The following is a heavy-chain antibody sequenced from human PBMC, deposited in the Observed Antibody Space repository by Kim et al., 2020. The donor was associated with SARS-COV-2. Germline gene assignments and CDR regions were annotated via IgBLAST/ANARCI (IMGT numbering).Heavy chain of an antibody. D-gene: IGHD3-22*01. V-gene: IGHV3-74*01. J-gene: IGHJ6*02. Sequence: GGSLRLSCAASGFTFSSYWMHWVRQAPGKGLVWVSRINSDGSSTSYADSVKGRFTISRVNAKNTLYLQMNSLRAEDTAVYYCASGGGSGYYYYYYGMDVWGQGTTVTVSS. CDR2: INSDGSST. CDR3: ASGGGSGYYYYYYGMDV. CDR1: GFTFSSYW.